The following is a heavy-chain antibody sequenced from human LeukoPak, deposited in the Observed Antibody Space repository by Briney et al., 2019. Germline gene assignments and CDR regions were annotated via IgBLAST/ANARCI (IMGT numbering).Heavy chain of an antibody. J-gene: IGHJ4*02. CDR3: ARGLFNWDFDY. D-gene: IGHD2-21*01. V-gene: IGHV3-48*04. CDR1: GFTFSSYS. CDR2: ISSSGSII. Sequence: GGSLRLSCAASGFTFSSYSMNWVRQAPGKGLEWVSYISSSGSIIDYADSVKGRFTISRDNAKNSLYLQMNSLRAEDTALYYCARGLFNWDFDYWGQGTLVTVSS.